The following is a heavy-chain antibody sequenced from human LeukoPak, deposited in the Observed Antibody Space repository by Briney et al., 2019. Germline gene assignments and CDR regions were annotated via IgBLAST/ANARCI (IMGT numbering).Heavy chain of an antibody. J-gene: IGHJ4*02. CDR2: IKSRSYGVTI. CDR3: ADLGDYGVG. V-gene: IGHV3-15*01. CDR1: GFTLSSYA. D-gene: IGHD4-17*01. Sequence: GGSLRLSCAASGFTLSSYAMSWVRQAPGKGGEWVGRIKSRSYGVTIQYAAPVKRRFIISREDSKHTLYLQINSLKSEDTAVYYCADLGDYGVGWGQGTLVTVSS.